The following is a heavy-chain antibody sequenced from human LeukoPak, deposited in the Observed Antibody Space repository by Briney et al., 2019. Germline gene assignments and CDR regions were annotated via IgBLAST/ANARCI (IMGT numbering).Heavy chain of an antibody. V-gene: IGHV3-30-3*01. Sequence: GSLRLSCAASGFRFTSYALHWVRQAPGKGLEWVAVILFDTTKTYYADSVKGRFTISRDNSNNTLFLQMNSLRLDDTAVYYCAREGRIARNYFDSWGQGTLVSVSS. CDR3: AREGRIARNYFDS. J-gene: IGHJ4*02. CDR1: GFRFTSYA. CDR2: ILFDTTKT. D-gene: IGHD6-13*01.